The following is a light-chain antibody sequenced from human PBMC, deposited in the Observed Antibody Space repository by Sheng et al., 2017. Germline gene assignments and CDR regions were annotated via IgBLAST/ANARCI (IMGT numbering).Light chain of an antibody. CDR1: QNILTY. J-gene: IGKJ1*01. CDR2: EAS. V-gene: IGKV3-11*01. Sequence: EIVLTQSPATLSLSPGESATLSCRASQNILTYLAWYQQRPGQAPRLLISEASSRATGIPARFSGSGSGTDFTLTISSLQPEDFATYYCQQTYSTVWAFGQGTKVDVK. CDR3: QQTYSTVWA.